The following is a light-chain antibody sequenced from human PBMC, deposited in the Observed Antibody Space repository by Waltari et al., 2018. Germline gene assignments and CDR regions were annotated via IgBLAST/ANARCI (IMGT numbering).Light chain of an antibody. CDR3: AAWDDSLTVR. Sequence: QSVLTQPPSASGTPGQRVTISCSGSSSNIGSSFVCWYQHLPGTAPKLLIYRNDQRPSGVPDRFAGSRSGTSAVLAISGLRSEDEADYYCAAWDDSLTVRFGGGTKLTVL. CDR1: SSNIGSSF. CDR2: RND. J-gene: IGLJ3*02. V-gene: IGLV1-47*01.